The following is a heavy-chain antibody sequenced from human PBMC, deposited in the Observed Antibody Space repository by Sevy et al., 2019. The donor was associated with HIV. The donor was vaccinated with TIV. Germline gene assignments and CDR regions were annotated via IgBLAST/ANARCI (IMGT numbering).Heavy chain of an antibody. Sequence: GGSLRLSCAASGLTFSNYVMSWVRQAPGKGLEWLSVISGSSGTTYAAESVKGRFTISRDNSKNTLYPHMSSLGAEDTAVYYCARNLSPSGAFDIWGQGTRVTVSS. CDR2: ISGSSGTT. J-gene: IGHJ3*02. CDR1: GLTFSNYV. D-gene: IGHD6-25*01. CDR3: ARNLSPSGAFDI. V-gene: IGHV3-23*01.